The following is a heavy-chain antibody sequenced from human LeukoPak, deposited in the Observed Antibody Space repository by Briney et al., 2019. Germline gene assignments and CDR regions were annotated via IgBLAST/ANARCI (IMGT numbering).Heavy chain of an antibody. V-gene: IGHV3-23*01. J-gene: IGHJ1*01. CDR2: ISGSGGST. Sequence: GGSLRLSCAASGFTFSSYAMSWVRQAPGKGLEWVSAISGSGGSTYYADSVKGRFTISRDNSKNTLYLQMNSLRAEDTAVYYCAKGTVGQQLSEYFQHWGQGTLVTVSS. CDR1: GFTFSSYA. CDR3: AKGTVGQQLSEYFQH. D-gene: IGHD6-13*01.